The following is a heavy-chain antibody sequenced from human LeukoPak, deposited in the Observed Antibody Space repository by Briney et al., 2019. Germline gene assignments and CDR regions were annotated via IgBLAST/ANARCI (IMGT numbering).Heavy chain of an antibody. Sequence: ASVKVSCKASGGTFSSYAISWVRQAPGQGLEWMGRIIPIFGIASYAQKFQGRVTITADKSTSTAYMELSSLRSEDTAVYYCARDQSYYGSGSADYWGQGTLVTVSS. D-gene: IGHD3-10*01. CDR1: GGTFSSYA. J-gene: IGHJ4*02. CDR3: ARDQSYYGSGSADY. V-gene: IGHV1-69*04. CDR2: IIPIFGIA.